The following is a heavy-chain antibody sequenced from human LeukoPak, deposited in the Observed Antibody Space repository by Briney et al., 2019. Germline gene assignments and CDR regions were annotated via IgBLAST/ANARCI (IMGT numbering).Heavy chain of an antibody. V-gene: IGHV3-23*01. CDR1: GVTFSSYA. J-gene: IGHJ4*02. Sequence: GGSLRLSCAASGVTFSSYAMRCVREAPGKGVEWGSAISGSGGSTYYADSVKGRFTISKDNPKNTLYLQINSLRSKDTAVYYCAKVPFSDIVATAWSYCGQRALGSVSS. CDR3: AKVPFSDIVATAWSY. D-gene: IGHD5-12*01. CDR2: ISGSGGST.